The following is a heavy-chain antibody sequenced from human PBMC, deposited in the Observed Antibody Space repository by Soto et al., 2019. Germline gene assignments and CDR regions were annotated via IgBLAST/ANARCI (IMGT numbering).Heavy chain of an antibody. Sequence: SETLSLTCTVSGGSISSGGYYWSWIRQHPGKGLEWIGYIYYSGSTYYNPSLKSRVTISVDTSKNQFSLKLSSVTAADTAVYYCARDFRWGTDGFFDYWGQGTLVTVSS. D-gene: IGHD3-16*01. CDR3: ARDFRWGTDGFFDY. CDR2: IYYSGST. V-gene: IGHV4-31*03. J-gene: IGHJ4*02. CDR1: GGSISSGGYY.